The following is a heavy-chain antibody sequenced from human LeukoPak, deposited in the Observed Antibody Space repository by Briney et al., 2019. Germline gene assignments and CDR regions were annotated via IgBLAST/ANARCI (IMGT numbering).Heavy chain of an antibody. J-gene: IGHJ4*02. CDR3: AKRRVYSSSWYAY. CDR2: ISWNSGSI. CDR1: GFTFDDYA. D-gene: IGHD6-13*01. Sequence: GGSLRLSCAASGFTFDDYAMHWVRQAPGKGLEWVSGISWNSGSIGYADSVKGRFTISRDNAKNSLYLQMNSLRAEDTALYYCAKRRVYSSSWYAYWGQGTLVTVSS. V-gene: IGHV3-9*01.